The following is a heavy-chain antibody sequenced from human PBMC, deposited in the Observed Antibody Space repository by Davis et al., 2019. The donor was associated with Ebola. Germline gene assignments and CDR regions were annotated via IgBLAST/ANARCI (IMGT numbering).Heavy chain of an antibody. CDR3: ARDPCSGGSCYEGYYYYGMDV. CDR2: ISAYNGNT. CDR1: GYTFTSYG. D-gene: IGHD2-15*01. Sequence: ASVKVSCKASGYTFTSYGISWVRQAPGQGLEWMGWISAYNGNTNYAQKLQGRVTMTTDTSTSTAYMELRSLRSDDTAVYYCARDPCSGGSCYEGYYYYGMDVWGQGTTVTVSS. V-gene: IGHV1-18*04. J-gene: IGHJ6*02.